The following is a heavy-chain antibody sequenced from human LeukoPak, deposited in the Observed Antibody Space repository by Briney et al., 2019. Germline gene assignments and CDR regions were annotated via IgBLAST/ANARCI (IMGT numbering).Heavy chain of an antibody. CDR2: ISSSGSTI. Sequence: GGPLRLSCAASGFTFSSYEMNWVRQAPGKGLEWVSYISSSGSTIYYADSVKGRFTISRDNAKNSLYLQMNSLRGEDTAVYYCARSPHYGDYPNFDYWGQGTLVTVSS. CDR1: GFTFSSYE. J-gene: IGHJ4*02. CDR3: ARSPHYGDYPNFDY. D-gene: IGHD4-17*01. V-gene: IGHV3-48*03.